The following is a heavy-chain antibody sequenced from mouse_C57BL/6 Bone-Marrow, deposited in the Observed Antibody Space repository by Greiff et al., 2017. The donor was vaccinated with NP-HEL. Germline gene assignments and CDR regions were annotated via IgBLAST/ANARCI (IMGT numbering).Heavy chain of an antibody. V-gene: IGHV1-64*01. D-gene: IGHD1-1*01. CDR3: ARGGYYDYFDV. J-gene: IGHJ1*03. CDR2: IHPNSGST. CDR1: GYTFTSYW. Sequence: QVQLQQPGAELVKPGASVTLSCKASGYTFTSYWMPWVKQRPGQGLEWLGMIHPNSGSTNYNEKFKSKATLTVDKSSSTAYMQLSSLTSEDSAVDYCARGGYYDYFDVWGTGTTVTVSS.